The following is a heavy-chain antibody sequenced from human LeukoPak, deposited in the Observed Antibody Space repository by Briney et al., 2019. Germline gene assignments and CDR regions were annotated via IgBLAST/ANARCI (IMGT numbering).Heavy chain of an antibody. J-gene: IGHJ4*02. CDR1: GYTFSDYY. D-gene: IGHD6-19*01. V-gene: IGHV1-2*02. CDR2: VNPNSVGT. Sequence: ASVKVSCKASGYTFSDYYMHWVRQAPGQGVEWMGWVNPNSVGTNYAQKFQGRFTMTRDTSINTAYMEVSGLRSDDTAVYYCSRGAPTIAMTGTGLDYWGQGTLVAVSS. CDR3: SRGAPTIAMTGTGLDY.